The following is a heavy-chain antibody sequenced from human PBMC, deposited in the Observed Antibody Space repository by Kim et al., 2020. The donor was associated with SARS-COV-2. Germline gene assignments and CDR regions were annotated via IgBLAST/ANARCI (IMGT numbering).Heavy chain of an antibody. CDR2: ISWNSGSI. V-gene: IGHV3-9*01. D-gene: IGHD4-17*01. Sequence: GGSLGLSCAASGFTFDDYAMHWVRQAPGKGLEWVSGISWNSGSIGYADSVKGRFTISRDNAKNSLYLQMNSLRAEDTALYYCAKGDYGDYGAIDYWGQGTLVTVSS. CDR1: GFTFDDYA. J-gene: IGHJ4*02. CDR3: AKGDYGDYGAIDY.